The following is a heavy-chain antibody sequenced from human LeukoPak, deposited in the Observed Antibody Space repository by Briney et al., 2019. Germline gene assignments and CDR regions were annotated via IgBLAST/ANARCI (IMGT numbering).Heavy chain of an antibody. Sequence: SETLSLTCTVSGGSISSGGYYWSWIRQHPGKGLEWIGYIYYSGSTYYNPSLKSRVTISVDTSKNQFSLKLSSVTAADTAVYYCANNPTVYRYYFDYWGQGTLVTVSS. V-gene: IGHV4-31*03. CDR2: IYYSGST. CDR1: GGSISSGGYY. J-gene: IGHJ4*02. CDR3: ANNPTVYRYYFDY. D-gene: IGHD4-17*01.